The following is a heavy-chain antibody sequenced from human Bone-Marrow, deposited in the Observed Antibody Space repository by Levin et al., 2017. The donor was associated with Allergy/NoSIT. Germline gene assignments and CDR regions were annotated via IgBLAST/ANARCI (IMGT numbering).Heavy chain of an antibody. CDR1: GFTFNTNA. V-gene: IGHV3-23*01. CDR2: ISGSGIST. J-gene: IGHJ4*02. D-gene: IGHD2-21*02. Sequence: GESLKISCAASGFTFNTNAMSWVRQAPGKGLEWLSGISGSGISTYYADSVKGRFTIFRDNSKNTMYLQMNSLRAEDTAVYYCAKGRFSWHIVVVTAGGDLDYWGQGTLVTVSS. CDR3: AKGRFSWHIVVVTAGGDLDY.